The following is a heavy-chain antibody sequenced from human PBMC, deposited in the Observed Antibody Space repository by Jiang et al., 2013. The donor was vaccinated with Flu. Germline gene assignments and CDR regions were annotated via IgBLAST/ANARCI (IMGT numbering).Heavy chain of an antibody. CDR3: TTDLLYYYDSSGYSVNYFDY. CDR1: GFTFSNAW. V-gene: IGHV3-15*01. Sequence: QLVESGGGLVKPGGSLRLSCAASGFTFSNAWMSWVRQAPGKGLEWVGRIKSETDGGTTDYAAPVKGRFTISRDDSKNTLYLQMNSLKTEDTAVYYCTTDLLYYYDSSGYSVNYFDYWGQGTLVTVSS. D-gene: IGHD3-22*01. J-gene: IGHJ4*02. CDR2: IKSETDGGTT.